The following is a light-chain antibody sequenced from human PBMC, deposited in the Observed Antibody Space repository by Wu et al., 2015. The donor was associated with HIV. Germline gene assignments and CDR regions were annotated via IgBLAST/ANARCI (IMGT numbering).Light chain of an antibody. V-gene: IGKV3-20*01. J-gene: IGKJ2*03. Sequence: LAWYQHEASATAPTARHPWWIHQGLWHPDRFSGSASGTDFTLTISRLEPEDFAVYYCQHYANSPPYSFGQGTKLEMK. CDR2: WI. CDR3: QHYANSPPYS.